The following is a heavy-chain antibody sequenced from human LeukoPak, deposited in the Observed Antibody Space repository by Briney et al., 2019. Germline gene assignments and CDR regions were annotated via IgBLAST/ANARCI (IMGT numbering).Heavy chain of an antibody. CDR1: GGSISSYY. Sequence: PSETLSLTCTVSGGSISSYYWSWIRQPPGKGLEWIGYIYYTGSTNYNPSLKSRVTISIDTSKNQFSLKLSSVTAADTAVYYCARFNSGSYQYYFDYWGQGTLVTVSS. J-gene: IGHJ4*02. V-gene: IGHV4-59*12. D-gene: IGHD1-26*01. CDR2: IYYTGST. CDR3: ARFNSGSYQYYFDY.